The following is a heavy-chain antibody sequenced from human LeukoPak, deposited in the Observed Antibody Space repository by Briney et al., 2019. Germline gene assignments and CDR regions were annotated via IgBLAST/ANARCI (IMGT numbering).Heavy chain of an antibody. J-gene: IGHJ2*01. CDR2: MSGSHDYI. CDR1: GFTFSTYT. V-gene: IGHV3-23*01. Sequence: GGSLRLSCAASGFTFSTYTMSWVRQAPGKGLEWVSAMSGSHDYIYYTDSVKGRFTISRDNSKNTLYLQMSSLRAEDTAVYHCAKEVLDYEIPYWYFDLWGRGTQVTVSS. CDR3: AKEVLDYEIPYWYFDL. D-gene: IGHD4-17*01.